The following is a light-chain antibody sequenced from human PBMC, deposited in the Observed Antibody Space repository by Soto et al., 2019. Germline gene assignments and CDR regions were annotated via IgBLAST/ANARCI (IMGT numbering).Light chain of an antibody. CDR2: EVS. CDR1: QSLLYNNTYNY. Sequence: EIVMTQSPLTLPVTPGEPASISCRSSQSLLYNNTYNYLDWYVQKPGQSPQLLIYEVSTRVSGVPDRFGGSGSGTDFTLEISRVETDDVGIYYCMQSTQLPPTFGQGTRLEI. CDR3: MQSTQLPPT. J-gene: IGKJ5*01. V-gene: IGKV2D-29*02.